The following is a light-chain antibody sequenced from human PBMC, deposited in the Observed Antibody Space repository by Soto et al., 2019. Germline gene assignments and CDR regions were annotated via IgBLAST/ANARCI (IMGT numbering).Light chain of an antibody. CDR1: SSDVAAHNY. Sequence: QSVLTQPASVSGSPGQSITISCTGTSSDVAAHNYVSWYQQHPGKAPKLMVYDVSNRPSGVSNRFSGSKSGNTASLTISGLQADDEADYYCSSYTSGGNYVFGTGTKVTVL. V-gene: IGLV2-14*03. CDR2: DVS. CDR3: SSYTSGGNYV. J-gene: IGLJ1*01.